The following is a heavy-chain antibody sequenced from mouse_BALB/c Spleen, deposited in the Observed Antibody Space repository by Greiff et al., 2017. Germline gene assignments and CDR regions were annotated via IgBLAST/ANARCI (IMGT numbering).Heavy chain of an antibody. CDR2: IYPGDGDT. CDR1: GYAFSSYW. CDR3: AREGGTVFDY. Sequence: QVQLRQSGAELVRPGSSVKISCKASGYAFSSYWMNWVKQRPGQGLEWIGQIYPGDGDTNYNGKFKGKATLTADKSSSTAYMQLSSLTSEDSAVYFCAREGGTVFDYWGQGTTLTVSS. J-gene: IGHJ2*01. D-gene: IGHD1-1*01. V-gene: IGHV1-80*01.